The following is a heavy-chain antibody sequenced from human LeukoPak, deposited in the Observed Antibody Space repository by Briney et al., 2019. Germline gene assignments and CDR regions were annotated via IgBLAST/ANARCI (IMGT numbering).Heavy chain of an antibody. CDR3: AKALPWCGGDCYPDY. V-gene: IGHV3-33*06. CDR1: GFIFKSYS. CDR2: IWYDGSNK. D-gene: IGHD2-21*02. J-gene: IGHJ4*02. Sequence: GGSLRLSCAASGFIFKSYSMSWVRQAPGKGLEWVAVIWYDGSNKYYADSVKGRFTISRDNSKNTLYLQMNSLRAEDTAVYYCAKALPWCGGDCYPDYWGQGTLVTVSS.